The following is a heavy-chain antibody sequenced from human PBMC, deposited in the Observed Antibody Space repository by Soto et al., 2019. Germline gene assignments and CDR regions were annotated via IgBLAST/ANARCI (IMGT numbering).Heavy chain of an antibody. Sequence: PSETLSLTCTVSGGSVNSPNYYWGWIRQPPGKGLEWIGSIYNSATTYYNPSLKTRVTISAETSRNQFSLNLRYMTAADTAMYYCGRVVIAATRHRDFDYWGQGRLVTVSS. D-gene: IGHD2-15*01. CDR3: GRVVIAATRHRDFDY. J-gene: IGHJ4*02. CDR2: IYNSATT. CDR1: GGSVNSPNYY. V-gene: IGHV4-39*01.